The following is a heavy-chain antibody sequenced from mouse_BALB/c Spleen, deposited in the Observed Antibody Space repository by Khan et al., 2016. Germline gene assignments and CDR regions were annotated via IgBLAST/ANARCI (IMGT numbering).Heavy chain of an antibody. CDR3: SSDYDGFAY. CDR1: GFSLTGYG. J-gene: IGHJ3*01. CDR2: IWGDGRT. Sequence: QVRLQQSGPGLVAPSQSLSITCAVSGFSLTGYGVNWVRQPPGKGLEWLGMIWGDGRTDYNSALKYRVSISKDNSKSQVFLKMNSLQTDDTANYYCSSDYDGFAYWGQGTLVIVS. V-gene: IGHV2-6-7*01. D-gene: IGHD2-12*01.